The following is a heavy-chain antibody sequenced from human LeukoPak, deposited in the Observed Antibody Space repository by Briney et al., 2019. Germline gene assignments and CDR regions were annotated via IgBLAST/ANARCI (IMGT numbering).Heavy chain of an antibody. CDR1: GGSISSFY. J-gene: IGHJ4*02. CDR2: IYYTGST. CDR3: ARHPTYYDILTGYPAQGQFDY. V-gene: IGHV4-59*08. Sequence: PSETLSLTCTVSGGSISSFYWSWIRQPPGKGLEWIGYIYYTGSTNYNSSLKSRVTISVDTSKNQFSLKLSSVTAADTAVYYCARHPTYYDILTGYPAQGQFDYWGQGTLVTVSS. D-gene: IGHD3-9*01.